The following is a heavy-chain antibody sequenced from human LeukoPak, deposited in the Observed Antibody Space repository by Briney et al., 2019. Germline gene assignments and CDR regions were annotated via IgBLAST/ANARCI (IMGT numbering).Heavy chain of an antibody. V-gene: IGHV3-7*01. J-gene: IGHJ5*02. CDR2: MNQDGGEK. CDR3: ARDQGYRDYS. D-gene: IGHD5-12*01. CDR1: GFTFSNNW. Sequence: GGSLRLSCAASGFTFSNNWMSWVRQAPGKGLEWVASMNQDGGEKYYVDSAKGRLTISRDDAKNLLYLQMNSLRAEDTALYYCARDQGYRDYSWGQGTLVTVSS.